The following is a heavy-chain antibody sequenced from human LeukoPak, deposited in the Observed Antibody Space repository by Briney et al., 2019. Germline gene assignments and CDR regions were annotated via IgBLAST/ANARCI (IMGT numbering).Heavy chain of an antibody. D-gene: IGHD6-19*01. Sequence: GGSLRPSCATSGFTFRNYAMSWVRQAPGKGLEWVSAISGSGGSTYYADSVKGRFTISRDNSKNTLYLQMNSLRAEDTAVYYCAKYPIAVALGGYFDYWGQGTLVTVSS. CDR3: AKYPIAVALGGYFDY. V-gene: IGHV3-23*01. J-gene: IGHJ4*02. CDR1: GFTFRNYA. CDR2: ISGSGGST.